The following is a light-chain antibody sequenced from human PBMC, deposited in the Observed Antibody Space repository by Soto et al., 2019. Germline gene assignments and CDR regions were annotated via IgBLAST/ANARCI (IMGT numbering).Light chain of an antibody. V-gene: IGKV1-8*01. CDR3: QQYYSYPLT. J-gene: IGKJ4*01. Sequence: AIRMTQSPSSVSASTGDRVTITCRASQGISSYLAWYQQKPGKAPKLLISAASTLQSGVPSRFSGSGSGTDFTLTSNCLQSEDFATYYCQQYYSYPLTFAGGTKVEIK. CDR1: QGISSY. CDR2: AAS.